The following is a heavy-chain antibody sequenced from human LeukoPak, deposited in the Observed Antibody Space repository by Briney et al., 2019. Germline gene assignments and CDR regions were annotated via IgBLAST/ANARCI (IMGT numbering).Heavy chain of an antibody. V-gene: IGHV1-69*04. CDR1: GGTFSSYA. Sequence: SVKVSCKASGGTFSSYAISWVRQAPGQGLEWMGRIIPILGIANYAQRFQGRVTITADKSTSTAYMELSSLRSEDTAVYYCARLGYYYDSSGPLDYWGQGTLVTVSS. CDR2: IIPILGIA. J-gene: IGHJ4*02. CDR3: ARLGYYYDSSGPLDY. D-gene: IGHD3-22*01.